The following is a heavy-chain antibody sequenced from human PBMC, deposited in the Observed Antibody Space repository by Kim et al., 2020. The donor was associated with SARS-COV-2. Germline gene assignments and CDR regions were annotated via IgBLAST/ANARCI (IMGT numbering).Heavy chain of an antibody. CDR3: TREGAYCGGDCYSAPPIFDS. V-gene: IGHV3-49*04. CDR1: GFTFGEYP. Sequence: GGSLRLSCTASGFTFGEYPMSWVRQAPGKGLEWVGFIRSNDQGGTTKYAASVKGRFTISRDDSKSVVYLQMNSLKTEDAAVYYCTREGAYCGGDCYSAPPIFDSCGQGPLVTVSS. CDR2: IRSNDQGGTT. D-gene: IGHD2-21*02. J-gene: IGHJ4*02.